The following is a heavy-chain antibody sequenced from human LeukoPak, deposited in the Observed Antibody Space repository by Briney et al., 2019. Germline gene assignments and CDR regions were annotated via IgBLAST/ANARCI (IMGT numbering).Heavy chain of an antibody. D-gene: IGHD6-13*01. J-gene: IGHJ4*02. CDR1: GFTVSSSY. V-gene: IGHV3-53*01. Sequence: PGGSLRLSCVASGFTVSSSYMSWVRQAPGKGLEWVPLIYSGGNTYYADSLEGRFTISRDNAKNTLYLQMNSLRAEDTAVYYCARGAAGGNFDYWGQGTLVTVSS. CDR3: ARGAAGGNFDY. CDR2: IYSGGNT.